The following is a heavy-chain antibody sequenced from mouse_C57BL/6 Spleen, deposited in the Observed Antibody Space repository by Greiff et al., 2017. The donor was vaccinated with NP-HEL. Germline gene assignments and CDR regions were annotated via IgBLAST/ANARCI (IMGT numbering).Heavy chain of an antibody. CDR1: GYAFSSSW. V-gene: IGHV1-82*01. D-gene: IGHD2-4*01. Sequence: VQLQESGPELVKPGASVKISCKASGYAFSSSWMNWVKQRPGKGLEWIGRIYPGDGDTNYNGKFKGKATLTADKSSSTAYMQLSSLTSEDSAVYFCARGIYYDYDGDWYFDVWGTGTTVTVSS. CDR3: ARGIYYDYDGDWYFDV. J-gene: IGHJ1*03. CDR2: IYPGDGDT.